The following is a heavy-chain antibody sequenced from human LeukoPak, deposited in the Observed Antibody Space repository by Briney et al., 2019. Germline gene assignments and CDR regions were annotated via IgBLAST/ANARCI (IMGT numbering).Heavy chain of an antibody. J-gene: IGHJ4*02. CDR1: GYTFTRNY. D-gene: IGHD2-2*01. Sequence: ASVKVSCKSSGYTFTRNYIHWVRRAPGQGLEWMGIINPSGGSTSYAQKFQGRVTLTRDTYTSTVYMELSSMRSEDTALYYCARAYCGSTSCPTDYWGQGTLVTVSS. CDR3: ARAYCGSTSCPTDY. V-gene: IGHV1-46*01. CDR2: INPSGGST.